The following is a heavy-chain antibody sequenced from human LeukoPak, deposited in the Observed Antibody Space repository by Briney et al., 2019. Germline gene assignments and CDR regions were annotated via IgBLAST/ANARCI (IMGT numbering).Heavy chain of an antibody. Sequence: GGSLRLSCAASGFTFSSYAMSWVRQAPGKGLEWVSSISGSGGSTYYADSVKGRFTISRDSSKNTLYLQMNSLRAEDTAVYYCAKVGPSGSSSYDFWSANYWGQGTLVTVSS. J-gene: IGHJ4*02. CDR1: GFTFSSYA. CDR2: ISGSGGST. V-gene: IGHV3-23*01. CDR3: AKVGPSGSSSYDFWSANY. D-gene: IGHD3-3*01.